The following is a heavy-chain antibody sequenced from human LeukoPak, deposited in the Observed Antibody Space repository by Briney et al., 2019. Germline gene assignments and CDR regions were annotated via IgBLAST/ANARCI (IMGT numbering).Heavy chain of an antibody. D-gene: IGHD6-13*01. Sequence: GGSLRLSCAASGFTFSSYWMSWVRQAPGKGLEWVADIKQDGSEKYYVDSVKGRFTISRDNAKNSLYLQMNSQRAEDTAVYYCARDRGSSWFDRYYYYYGMDVWGQGTTVTVSS. CDR3: ARDRGSSWFDRYYYYYGMDV. CDR1: GFTFSSYW. J-gene: IGHJ6*02. CDR2: IKQDGSEK. V-gene: IGHV3-7*01.